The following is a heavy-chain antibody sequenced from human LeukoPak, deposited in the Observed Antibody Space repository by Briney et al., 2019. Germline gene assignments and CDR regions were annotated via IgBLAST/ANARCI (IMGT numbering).Heavy chain of an antibody. CDR1: GFTFSSHA. Sequence: GGSLRLSCAASGFTFSSHAMSWVRQAPGKGLEWVSSISISGGSTYYADSVKGRFTISRDNSKNTLYLQMTSLRPEDTGVYYCATEIRPNDYWGQGTLVTVPS. J-gene: IGHJ4*02. D-gene: IGHD4-17*01. V-gene: IGHV3-23*01. CDR3: ATEIRPNDY. CDR2: ISISGGST.